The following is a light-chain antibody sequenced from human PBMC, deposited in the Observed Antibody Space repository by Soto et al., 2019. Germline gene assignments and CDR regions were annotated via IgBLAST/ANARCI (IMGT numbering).Light chain of an antibody. Sequence: ISCTGTSSDVGGYNYVSWYQQHPGKAPKLMIYEVSKRPSGVPDRFSGSKSGNTASLTVSGLQADAEADYYCSSYAGSNSYVFGTGTKVTVL. V-gene: IGLV2-8*01. CDR1: SSDVGGYNY. CDR3: SSYAGSNSYV. J-gene: IGLJ1*01. CDR2: EVS.